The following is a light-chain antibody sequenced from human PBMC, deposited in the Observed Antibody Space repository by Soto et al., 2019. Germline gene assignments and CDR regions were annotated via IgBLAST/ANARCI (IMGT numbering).Light chain of an antibody. Sequence: EIVLTQSPGTLSLSPGERATLSCRASQSVSDMYLAWYQKKPGQAPRLLIYGASRRATRIPERFSGSGAGTDFTPTISRLEVEDVAVFYCQFGTLVWTFGRGTKVEI. CDR3: QFGTLVWT. CDR1: QSVSDMY. V-gene: IGKV3-20*01. J-gene: IGKJ1*01. CDR2: GAS.